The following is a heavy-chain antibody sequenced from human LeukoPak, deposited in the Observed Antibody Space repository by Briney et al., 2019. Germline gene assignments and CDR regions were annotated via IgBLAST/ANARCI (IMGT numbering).Heavy chain of an antibody. D-gene: IGHD2-15*01. CDR2: ISGDGTDK. J-gene: IGHJ4*02. CDR3: AKGGHYSFFDY. CDR1: GLTFRNYA. Sequence: PGGSLRLSCAASGLTFRNYAMTWVRQAPGKGLEWVSTISGDGTDKYFADSVKGRFTISRDNSKSTVSLQMNSLRVEDMAVYYCAKGGHYSFFDYRGQGTLVTVSS. V-gene: IGHV3-23*01.